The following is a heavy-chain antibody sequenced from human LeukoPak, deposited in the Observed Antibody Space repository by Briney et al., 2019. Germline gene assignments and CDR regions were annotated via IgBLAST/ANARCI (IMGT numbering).Heavy chain of an antibody. CDR2: IRYDGSNK. D-gene: IGHD3-22*01. CDR1: GFTVSSNY. V-gene: IGHV3-30*02. Sequence: GGSLRLSCAASGFTVSSNYMSWVRQAPGKGLEWVAFIRYDGSNKYYADSVKGRFTISRDNSKNTLYLQMNSLRAEDTAVYYCAKDTAHYYDSSGYIGYFDYWGQGTLVTVSS. J-gene: IGHJ4*02. CDR3: AKDTAHYYDSSGYIGYFDY.